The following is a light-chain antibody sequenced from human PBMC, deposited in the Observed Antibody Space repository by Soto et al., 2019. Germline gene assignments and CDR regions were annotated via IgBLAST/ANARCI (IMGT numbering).Light chain of an antibody. CDR3: HQNGSSPRT. V-gene: IGKV3-20*01. CDR1: QSVRSNY. J-gene: IGKJ1*01. Sequence: EIMFTQSPGTLSFSPGERATLSCRASQSVRSNYLAWYQQKPGQAPRLLIYGASTRATGIPDRFSGSGSGTDFTLTISRLEPEDFAVYYCHQNGSSPRTFGPGTKV. CDR2: GAS.